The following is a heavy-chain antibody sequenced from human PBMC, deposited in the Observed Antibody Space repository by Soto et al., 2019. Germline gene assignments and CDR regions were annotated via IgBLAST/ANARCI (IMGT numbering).Heavy chain of an antibody. CDR1: GGSFSGYY. V-gene: IGHV4-34*01. CDR3: AGTIRGVIPYYYYYGMDV. D-gene: IGHD3-10*01. Sequence: SETLSLTCAVYGGSFSGYYWSWIRQPPGKGLEWIGEINHSGSTNYNPSLKSRVTISVDTSKNQFSLKLSSVTAADTAVYYCAGTIRGVIPYYYYYGMDVWGQGTTVTVSS. J-gene: IGHJ6*02. CDR2: INHSGST.